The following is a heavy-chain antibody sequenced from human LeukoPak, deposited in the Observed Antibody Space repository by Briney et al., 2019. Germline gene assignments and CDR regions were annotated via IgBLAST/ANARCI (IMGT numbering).Heavy chain of an antibody. Sequence: GGSLRLSCAASGFTFSSYEMNWVRQAPGKGLEWVSYTSGSGGSIYYADSVKGRFTISRDNAKNSLYLQMNSLRAEDTAVYYCAREGGGDAFDIWGQGTLVTVSS. V-gene: IGHV3-48*03. D-gene: IGHD1-26*01. CDR3: AREGGGDAFDI. CDR1: GFTFSSYE. J-gene: IGHJ3*02. CDR2: TSGSGGSI.